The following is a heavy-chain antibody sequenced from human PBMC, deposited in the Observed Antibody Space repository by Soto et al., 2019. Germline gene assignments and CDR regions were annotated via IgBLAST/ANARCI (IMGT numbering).Heavy chain of an antibody. CDR2: ICNSGTT. CDR3: AGGGSIGVARQRPMDV. CDR1: GVSIRSYC. V-gene: IGHV4-59*03. D-gene: IGHD3-22*01. Sequence: QVQLQESGPTLVKPSETLSLTCTVSGVSIRSYCWTWIRQPPGEGLEWIGGICNSGTTNYNPALKRRVAIAIDTHKHQCSLQLSSVTVADTAFSYGAGGGSIGVARQRPMDVWWKGSTVSVSS. J-gene: IGHJ6*01.